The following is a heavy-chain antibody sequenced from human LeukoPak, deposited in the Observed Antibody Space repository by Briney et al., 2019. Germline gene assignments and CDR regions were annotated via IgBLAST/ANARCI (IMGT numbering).Heavy chain of an antibody. CDR3: ARAPPDPYYYDSSGSGLDP. J-gene: IGHJ5*02. CDR1: GFTFSSYG. CDR2: IWYDGSKK. D-gene: IGHD3-22*01. Sequence: GRSLRLSCAASGFTFSSYGMHWVRQAPGKGLEWVAVIWYDGSKKYYADSVKGRFTISSDNSKNTLYLQMNSLRAEDTAVYYCARAPPDPYYYDSSGSGLDPWGQGTLVTVSS. V-gene: IGHV3-33*01.